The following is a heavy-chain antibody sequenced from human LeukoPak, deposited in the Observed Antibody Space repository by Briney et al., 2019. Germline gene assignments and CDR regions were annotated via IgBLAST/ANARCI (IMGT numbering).Heavy chain of an antibody. D-gene: IGHD2-8*01. V-gene: IGHV3-23*01. J-gene: IGHJ3*02. CDR1: GFTFSSYA. CDR3: AKSEGDIVLMVYAISDDAFDI. Sequence: TGGSLRLSCAASGFTFSSYAMDWVRQAPGKGLEWVSGISGSGGSTYYADSVKGRFTIFRDNSKNTLYLQMNSLRAEDTAVYYCAKSEGDIVLMVYAISDDAFDIWGQGTMVTVSS. CDR2: ISGSGGST.